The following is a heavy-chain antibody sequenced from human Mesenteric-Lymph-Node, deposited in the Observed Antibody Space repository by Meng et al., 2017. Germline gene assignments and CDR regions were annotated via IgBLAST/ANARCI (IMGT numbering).Heavy chain of an antibody. D-gene: IGHD3-22*01. CDR1: GGSVSSGSYH. V-gene: IGHV4-61*01. CDR2: IYYSGST. J-gene: IGHJ2*01. Sequence: GSLRLSCTVSGGSVSSGSYHWSWIRQPPGKGLEWIGYIYYSGSTNYNPSLKSRVTISVDTSKNQFSLKLSSVTAADTAVYYCARSNYYYDSVDLWGHGTLVTVSS. CDR3: ARSNYYYDSVDL.